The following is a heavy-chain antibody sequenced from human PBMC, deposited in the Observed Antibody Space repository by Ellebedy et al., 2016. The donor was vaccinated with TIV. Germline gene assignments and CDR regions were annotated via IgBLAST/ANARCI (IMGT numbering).Heavy chain of an antibody. Sequence: ASVKVSXXASGYTFTNYGISWVRQAPGQGLEWMGWTNAFNDDTNYVKKFQGRVTMTTDTSTSTAYLELRSLRSDDTAVYYCARDYYSDYVFDYWGQGTLVIVSS. CDR3: ARDYYSDYVFDY. D-gene: IGHD4-11*01. CDR1: GYTFTNYG. V-gene: IGHV1-18*04. CDR2: TNAFNDDT. J-gene: IGHJ4*02.